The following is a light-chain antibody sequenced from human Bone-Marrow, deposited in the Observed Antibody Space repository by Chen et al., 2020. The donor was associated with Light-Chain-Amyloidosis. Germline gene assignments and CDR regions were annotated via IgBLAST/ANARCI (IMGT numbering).Light chain of an antibody. CDR1: QSINSY. CDR3: QQSNTSPFN. J-gene: IGKJ4*01. Sequence: DIQMTQSPSSLSASVGDRLTITCRASQSINSYLNWYQQKPGKAPKLLIYAASNLERGVPSRFSGSGSGTDFALTIISLQPDDFATYFCQQSNTSPFNFGGGTKVDIK. V-gene: IGKV1-39*01. CDR2: AAS.